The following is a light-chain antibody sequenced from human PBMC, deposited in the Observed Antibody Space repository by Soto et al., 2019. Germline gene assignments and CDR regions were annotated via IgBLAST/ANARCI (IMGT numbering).Light chain of an antibody. CDR1: QSVSRD. Sequence: EIVLIQPPATLSLSPGERATLSCRASQSVSRDLAWYQQKPGQAPRLLIYDVSNRATGIPARFSGSGSETDFTLTISRLEPEDFAVYYCQHRYNFGPGTKVNI. V-gene: IGKV3-11*01. CDR2: DVS. CDR3: QHRYN. J-gene: IGKJ3*01.